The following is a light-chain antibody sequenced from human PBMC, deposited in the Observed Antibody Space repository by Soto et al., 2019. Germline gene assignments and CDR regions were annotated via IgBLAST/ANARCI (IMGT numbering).Light chain of an antibody. CDR1: SSNIGYNA. Sequence: QSALTQPPSASGTPGQRVTLSSSGSSSNIGYNAVNWYQQLPGKAPKLRMHGNSQRPSGVPDRFSGSKSGTSASLAISGLRTEDEADYYCSAWDDSLSGVVFGGGTKVTVL. V-gene: IGLV1-47*02. CDR2: GNS. CDR3: SAWDDSLSGVV. J-gene: IGLJ3*02.